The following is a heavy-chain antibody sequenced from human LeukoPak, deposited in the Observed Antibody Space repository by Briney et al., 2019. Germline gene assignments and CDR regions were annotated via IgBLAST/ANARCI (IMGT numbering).Heavy chain of an antibody. V-gene: IGHV3-21*01. CDR2: ISSSSSYI. J-gene: IGHJ6*02. CDR1: GFTFSSHS. D-gene: IGHD3-16*01. CDR3: ARDWGYYYYYGMDV. Sequence: GGSLRLSCAASGFTFSSHSMNWVRQAPGKGLEWASSISSSSSYIYYADSVKGRFTISRDNAKNSLYLQMNSLRAEDTAVYYCARDWGYYYYYGMDVWGQGTTVTVSS.